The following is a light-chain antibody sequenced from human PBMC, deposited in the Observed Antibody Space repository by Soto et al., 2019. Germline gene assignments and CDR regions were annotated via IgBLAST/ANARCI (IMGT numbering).Light chain of an antibody. CDR2: DAS. CDR3: QQYNNWPPIT. V-gene: IGKV3-15*01. Sequence: EIVMTQSPGTLSVSPGERATLSCRASQSVRSKLAWYQQKPGQAPRLLIYDASTRATGIPARFSGSESGTEFTLTISSLQSEDFAVYYCQQYNNWPPITFGQGTRLEIK. CDR1: QSVRSK. J-gene: IGKJ5*01.